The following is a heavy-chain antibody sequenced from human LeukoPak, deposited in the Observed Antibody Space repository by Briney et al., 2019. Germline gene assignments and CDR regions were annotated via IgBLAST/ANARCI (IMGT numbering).Heavy chain of an antibody. CDR3: ARGGVYYFDF. Sequence: PSETLSLTCTVSGGSICTYYWSWLRQPPGKGLEWIGYIHYSGGTYYDSSLKSRVTISIDTSKDQFSLELCSVTAADTAVYYCARGGVYYFDFWGQGTLVTVSS. V-gene: IGHV4-59*01. J-gene: IGHJ4*02. CDR2: IHYSGGT. CDR1: GGSICTYY. D-gene: IGHD3-16*01.